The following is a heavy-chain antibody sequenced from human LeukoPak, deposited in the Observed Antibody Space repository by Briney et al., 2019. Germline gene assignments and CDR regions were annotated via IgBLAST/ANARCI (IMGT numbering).Heavy chain of an antibody. CDR2: MRYDGSNK. CDR3: AKEFTIFGGPGYFDY. V-gene: IGHV3-30*02. D-gene: IGHD3-3*01. CDR1: GFTFSSYG. Sequence: PGGSLRLSCAASGFTFSSYGMHWVRQAPGKGLEWVAFMRYDGSNKYYADSVKGRFTISRDNSKNTLYLQMNSLRAEDTAVYFCAKEFTIFGGPGYFDYWGQGILVTVSS. J-gene: IGHJ4*02.